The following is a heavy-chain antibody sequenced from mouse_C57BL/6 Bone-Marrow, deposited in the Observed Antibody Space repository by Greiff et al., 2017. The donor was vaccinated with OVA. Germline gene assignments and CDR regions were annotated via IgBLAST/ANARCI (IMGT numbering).Heavy chain of an antibody. Sequence: EVMLVESGGGLVQPTGSLKLSCAASGFTFNTYAMHWVRQAPGKGLGWVARIRSKSSNYATYYADSVKDRFTISRDDSQSMLYLQMNNLKTEDTAMYYCVRGFYYYGSSFFAYWGQGTLVTVSA. D-gene: IGHD1-1*01. J-gene: IGHJ3*01. CDR3: VRGFYYYGSSFFAY. V-gene: IGHV10-3*01. CDR1: GFTFNTYA. CDR2: IRSKSSNYAT.